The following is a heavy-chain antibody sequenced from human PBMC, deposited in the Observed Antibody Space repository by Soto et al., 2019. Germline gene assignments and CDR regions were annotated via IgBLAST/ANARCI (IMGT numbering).Heavy chain of an antibody. J-gene: IGHJ6*02. V-gene: IGHV1-69*01. CDR3: ARGPGAARRFSGGMDV. Sequence: QVQLVQSGAEVKKPGSSVKVSCKASGGTFSSYAISWVRQAPGHGLEWMGGIIPIFGTANYAQKFQGRVTITADESTSTADMELSSLRSEDTAVYYCARGPGAARRFSGGMDVWGQGTTVTVSS. D-gene: IGHD6-6*01. CDR2: IIPIFGTA. CDR1: GGTFSSYA.